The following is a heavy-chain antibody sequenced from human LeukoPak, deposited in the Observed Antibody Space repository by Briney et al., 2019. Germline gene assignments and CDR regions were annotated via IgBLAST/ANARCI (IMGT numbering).Heavy chain of an antibody. CDR2: IRSKANSYAT. J-gene: IGHJ5*02. CDR1: GFTFSGSA. Sequence: GGSLRLSCAASGFTFSGSAMHWVRQASGKGLEWVGRIRSKANSYATAYAASVKGRFTISRDDSKNTAYLQMNSLKTEDTAVYYCARDFDTMVRGVIQFDPWGQGTLVTVSS. V-gene: IGHV3-73*01. D-gene: IGHD3-10*01. CDR3: ARDFDTMVRGVIQFDP.